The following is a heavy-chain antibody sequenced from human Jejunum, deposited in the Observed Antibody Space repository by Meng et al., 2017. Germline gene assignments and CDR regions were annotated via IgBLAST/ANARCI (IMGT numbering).Heavy chain of an antibody. V-gene: IGHV3-7*01. D-gene: IGHD4-17*01. Sequence: GGSLRLSCVASGSGFYFSDYFMSWVRQAPGKGLEWVAHIKQDGSDKYYVDSVEGRFTVSRDNAKNSLYLQMNSLRVDDTAVYYCARGLMSTVTIGSWGQGTLVTVSS. CDR1: GSGFYFSDYF. CDR2: IKQDGSDK. J-gene: IGHJ5*02. CDR3: ARGLMSTVTIGS.